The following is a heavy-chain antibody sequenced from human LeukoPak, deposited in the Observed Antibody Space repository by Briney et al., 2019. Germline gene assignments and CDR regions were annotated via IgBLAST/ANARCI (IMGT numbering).Heavy chain of an antibody. V-gene: IGHV4-34*12. CDR2: IFHSGTT. J-gene: IGHJ4*02. D-gene: IGHD6-6*01. CDR1: GASFSGYY. Sequence: SETLSLTCAVYGASFSGYYWSWIRQSPGKGLEWIGEIFHSGTTNYNPSLKSRVTMSVDTSKNHFSLKLSSVTAADTAVYYCARLARVATHTNHLDYWGQGTLVTVSS. CDR3: ARLARVATHTNHLDY.